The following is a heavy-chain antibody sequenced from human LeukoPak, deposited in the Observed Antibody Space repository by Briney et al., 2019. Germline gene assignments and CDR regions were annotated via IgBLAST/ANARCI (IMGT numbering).Heavy chain of an antibody. CDR3: ARQITVFGVLTPREFDY. V-gene: IGHV4-59*08. Sequence: SETLPLTCTVTSGFVSSYYWSWIRQPPGKGLELIGYSCYSGRTYYNPSLKGRVAISVDASKHQFSLRLTSVTAADTAMYYCARQITVFGVLTPREFDYWGQGSLVTVSS. CDR2: SCYSGRT. J-gene: IGHJ4*02. D-gene: IGHD3-3*01. CDR1: SGFVSSYY.